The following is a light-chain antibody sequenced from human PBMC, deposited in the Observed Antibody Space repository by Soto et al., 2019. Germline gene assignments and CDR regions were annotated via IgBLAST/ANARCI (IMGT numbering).Light chain of an antibody. Sequence: SYELIQPPSVSVAPGQTVRVTCGGKNIGSKSVHWYQQKPGQAPVLVVYDDSDRPSGIPERFSGSNSGNTATLTISRVEAGDEADYHCQVWDRSSDHYVFGTGTKVTVL. CDR3: QVWDRSSDHYV. CDR2: DDS. J-gene: IGLJ1*01. CDR1: NIGSKS. V-gene: IGLV3-21*02.